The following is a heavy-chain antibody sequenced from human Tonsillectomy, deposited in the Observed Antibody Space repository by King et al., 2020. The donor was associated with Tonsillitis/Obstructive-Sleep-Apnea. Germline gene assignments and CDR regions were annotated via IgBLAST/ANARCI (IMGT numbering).Heavy chain of an antibody. J-gene: IGHJ4*02. Sequence: VQLVESGGGLVQPGRSLRLSCAASGFTFDDYAMHWVRQAPGKGLEWVLGISWNSGRIGYADSVKGRFTIYRDNAKNSLYLQMNSLRAEDTALYYCAKVGDTAMDSYYFGYWGQGTLVTVPS. D-gene: IGHD5-18*01. CDR1: GFTFDDYA. V-gene: IGHV3-9*01. CDR3: AKVGDTAMDSYYFGY. CDR2: ISWNSGRI.